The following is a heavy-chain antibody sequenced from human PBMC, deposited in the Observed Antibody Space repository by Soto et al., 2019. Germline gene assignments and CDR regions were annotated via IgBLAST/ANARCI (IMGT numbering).Heavy chain of an antibody. J-gene: IGHJ6*02. Sequence: LGESLKISCKGSGYSFTSYWISWVRQMPGKGLEWMGRIDPSDSYTNYSPSFQGHVTISADKSISTAYLQWSSLKASDTAMYYCARPRITIFGVETYGMDVWGQGTTVTVSS. CDR1: GYSFTSYW. CDR3: ARPRITIFGVETYGMDV. CDR2: IDPSDSYT. V-gene: IGHV5-10-1*01. D-gene: IGHD3-3*01.